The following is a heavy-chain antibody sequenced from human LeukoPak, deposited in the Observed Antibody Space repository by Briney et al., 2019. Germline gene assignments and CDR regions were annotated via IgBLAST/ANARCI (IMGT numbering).Heavy chain of an antibody. CDR2: IYYSGST. CDR1: GGSISSSSYY. CDR3: ARGRTYYYGSGDYNWFDP. Sequence: SETLSLTCTVSGGSISSSSYYWGWIRQPPGKGLEWIGSIYYSGSTYYNPSLKSRVTISVDTSKNQFSLKLSSVTAADTAVYYCARGRTYYYGSGDYNWFDPWGQGSLVTVSS. D-gene: IGHD3-10*01. J-gene: IGHJ5*02. V-gene: IGHV4-39*07.